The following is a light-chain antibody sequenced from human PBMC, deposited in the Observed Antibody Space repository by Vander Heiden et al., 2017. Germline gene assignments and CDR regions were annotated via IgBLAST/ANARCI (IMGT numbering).Light chain of an antibody. V-gene: IGKV3-20*01. J-gene: IGKJ1*01. CDR3: QQYGSSSWT. CDR2: RAS. Sequence: EIVLTQSPVTLSLSPGERATLSCRASQGVTSRFLAWYQQKSGQAPRLLIYRASSRATGVPDRFSGSGSGTDYTLTISRMEPEDFGVYYCQQYGSSSWTFGQGTNVEIK. CDR1: QGVTSRF.